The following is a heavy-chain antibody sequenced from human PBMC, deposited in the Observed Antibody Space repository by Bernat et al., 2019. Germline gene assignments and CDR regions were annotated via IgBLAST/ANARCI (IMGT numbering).Heavy chain of an antibody. V-gene: IGHV3-30*18. CDR3: AKGERDYCDSSGLIWPEPYYYYGMDV. CDR1: GFTFSSYG. D-gene: IGHD3-22*01. CDR2: ISYDGSNK. Sequence: QVQLVESGGGVVQPGRSLRLSCAASGFTFSSYGMHWVRQAPGKGLEWVAVISYDGSNKYYADSVKGRFTISRDNSKNTLYLQMNSLRAEDTAVYYCAKGERDYCDSSGLIWPEPYYYYGMDVWGQGTTVTVSS. J-gene: IGHJ6*02.